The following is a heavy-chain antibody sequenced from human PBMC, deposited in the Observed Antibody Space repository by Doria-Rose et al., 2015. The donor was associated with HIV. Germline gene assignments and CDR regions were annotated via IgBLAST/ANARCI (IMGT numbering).Heavy chain of an antibody. D-gene: IGHD6-13*01. CDR3: ARIKSSRWYHKYYFDF. CDR2: IFSYDER. V-gene: IGHV2-26*01. J-gene: IGHJ4*02. CDR1: GVSLSSPGMG. Sequence: QVTLKESGPVLVKPTEILTLTCTVSGVSLSSPGMGVSWIRQPPGKALEWLANIFSYDERSYNTSLKSRLTISRGTSKSQVVLTMTDMDPVDTATYYCARIKSSRWYHKYYFDFWGQGTLVIVSA.